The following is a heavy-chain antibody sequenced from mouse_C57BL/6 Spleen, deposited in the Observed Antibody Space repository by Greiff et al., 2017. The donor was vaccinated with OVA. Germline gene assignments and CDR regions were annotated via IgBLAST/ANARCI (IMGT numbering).Heavy chain of an antibody. J-gene: IGHJ3*01. Sequence: LVESGAELVRPGTSVKVSCKASGYAFTNYLIEWVKQRPGQGLEWIGVINPGSGGTNYNEKFKGKATLTADKSSSTAYMQLSSLTSEDSAVYFCARSGYYGSSPWFAYWGQGTLVTVSA. CDR2: INPGSGGT. D-gene: IGHD1-1*01. CDR1: GYAFTNYL. V-gene: IGHV1-54*01. CDR3: ARSGYYGSSPWFAY.